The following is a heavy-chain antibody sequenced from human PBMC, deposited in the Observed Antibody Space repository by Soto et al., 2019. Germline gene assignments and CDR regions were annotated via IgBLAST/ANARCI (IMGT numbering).Heavy chain of an antibody. CDR2: ISGSGGST. V-gene: IGHV3-23*01. Sequence: GGSLRLSCAASGFTFSSYAMSWVRQAPGKGLEWVSAISGSGGSTYYADSVKGRFTISRDNSKNTLYLQMNSLRAEDTAVYYCAKADSSGYYDQDAFDIWGQGTMVTVSS. CDR1: GFTFSSYA. CDR3: AKADSSGYYDQDAFDI. D-gene: IGHD3-22*01. J-gene: IGHJ3*02.